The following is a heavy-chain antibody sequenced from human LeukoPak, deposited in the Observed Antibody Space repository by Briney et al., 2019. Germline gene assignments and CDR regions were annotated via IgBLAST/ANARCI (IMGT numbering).Heavy chain of an antibody. Sequence: PSETLSLTCTVSGGSISSSSYYWGWIRQPPGKGLEWIGSIYYSGSTYYNPSLKSRVTISVDTSKNQFSLKLSSVTAADTAVNYCARQYSGSSGYHNYWGQGTLVTVSS. CDR3: ARQYSGSSGYHNY. CDR2: IYYSGST. CDR1: GGSISSSSYY. V-gene: IGHV4-39*01. J-gene: IGHJ4*02. D-gene: IGHD3-22*01.